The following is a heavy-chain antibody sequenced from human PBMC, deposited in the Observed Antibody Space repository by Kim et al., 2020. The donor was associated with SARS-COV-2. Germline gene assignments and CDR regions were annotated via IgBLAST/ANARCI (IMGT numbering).Heavy chain of an antibody. Sequence: SETLSLTCTVSGASISSGSFWVWIRQPPGKGLEWIGSMYHSGRTYSNPSLKSRATMSVDTPKNQLSLKLISVTAADTAVYYCARQVADGTWKFDYWGQGTLVTVSS. CDR1: GASISSGSF. V-gene: IGHV4-39*01. D-gene: IGHD1-1*01. CDR2: MYHSGRT. CDR3: ARQVADGTWKFDY. J-gene: IGHJ4*02.